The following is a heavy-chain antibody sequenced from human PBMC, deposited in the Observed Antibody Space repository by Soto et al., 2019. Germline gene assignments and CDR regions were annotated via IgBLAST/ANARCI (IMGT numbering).Heavy chain of an antibody. J-gene: IGHJ6*02. D-gene: IGHD3-3*01. CDR2: ISSSSSTI. CDR1: GFTFSSYS. CDR3: ARRTSTIFGVARTRDV. Sequence: GGSLRRSFAASGFTFSSYSMNWVRQAPGKVLELVSYISSSSSTIYYAYSVKGRFTISRDNSKNSLYLQMNSLRDEDTAVYYCARRTSTIFGVARTRDVGGQGTKVTVYS. V-gene: IGHV3-48*02.